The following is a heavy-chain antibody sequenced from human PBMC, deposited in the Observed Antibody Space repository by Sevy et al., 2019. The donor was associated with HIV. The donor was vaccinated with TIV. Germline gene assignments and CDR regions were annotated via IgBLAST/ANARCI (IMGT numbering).Heavy chain of an antibody. CDR3: ARAYCSSGRCYSLAY. CDR2: ISAFNGDS. J-gene: IGHJ4*02. Sequence: ASVKVSCRASGYTFTSYKITWVRQAPGQGLECMGWISAFNGDSNYAQTFQGRVTMTTDTSTSTAYMDLRSLRSDDTAVYYCARAYCSSGRCYSLAYWGQGTLVTVSS. V-gene: IGHV1-18*01. CDR1: GYTFTSYK. D-gene: IGHD2-15*01.